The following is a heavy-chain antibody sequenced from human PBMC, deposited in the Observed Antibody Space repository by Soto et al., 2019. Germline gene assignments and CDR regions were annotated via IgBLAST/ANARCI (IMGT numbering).Heavy chain of an antibody. Sequence: QVQLVESGGGVVQPGRSLRLSCAASGFTFSSYAMHWVRQAPGKGLEWVAVISYDGSNKYYADSVKGRFTISRDNSKNTLYLQMNSLRAEDTAVYYCAGQGYDFWSGYYAWGQGTLVTVSS. CDR2: ISYDGSNK. J-gene: IGHJ4*02. CDR1: GFTFSSYA. CDR3: AGQGYDFWSGYYA. D-gene: IGHD3-3*01. V-gene: IGHV3-30-3*01.